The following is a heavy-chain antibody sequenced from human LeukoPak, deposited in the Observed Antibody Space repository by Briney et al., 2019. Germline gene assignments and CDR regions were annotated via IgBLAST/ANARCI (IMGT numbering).Heavy chain of an antibody. J-gene: IGHJ2*01. Sequence: ASVKVSCKASGYTFTSYGISWVRQAPGQGLEWMGWVSTYNGNTNYAQKLQGRVTMTIDTSTSTAYMELRSLRSDDTAVYYCAREGGDYWYFDLWGRGTLVTVSS. D-gene: IGHD4-17*01. CDR1: GYTFTSYG. CDR3: AREGGDYWYFDL. V-gene: IGHV1-18*01. CDR2: VSTYNGNT.